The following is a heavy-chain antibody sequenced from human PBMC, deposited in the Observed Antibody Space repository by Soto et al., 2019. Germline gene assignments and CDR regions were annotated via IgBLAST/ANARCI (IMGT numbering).Heavy chain of an antibody. D-gene: IGHD3-10*01. V-gene: IGHV4-34*01. J-gene: IGHJ4*02. CDR2: INHSGST. CDR1: GGSFSGYY. CDR3: ARGRGPLRY. Sequence: QVQLQQWGAGLLKPSETLSLTCAVYGGSFSGYYWSWIRQPPGKGLEGIGEINHSGSTNYNPSLKSRVTMSVDTSKNQFSLKLSSVTAADTAVYYCARGRGPLRYWGQGTLVTVSS.